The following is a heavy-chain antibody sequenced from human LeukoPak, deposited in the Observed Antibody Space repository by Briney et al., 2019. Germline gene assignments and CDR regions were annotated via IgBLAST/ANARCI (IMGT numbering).Heavy chain of an antibody. V-gene: IGHV4-59*11. Sequence: SETLSLTCTVSGGSISSHYWSWIRQPPGKGLEWIGYIYYSGSTNYNPSLKSRVTISVDTSKNQFSLKVSSVTAADTAVYYCARGGSSWSYAMDVWGQGTTVTVSS. J-gene: IGHJ6*02. CDR1: GGSISSHY. CDR2: IYYSGST. CDR3: ARGGSSWSYAMDV. D-gene: IGHD6-13*01.